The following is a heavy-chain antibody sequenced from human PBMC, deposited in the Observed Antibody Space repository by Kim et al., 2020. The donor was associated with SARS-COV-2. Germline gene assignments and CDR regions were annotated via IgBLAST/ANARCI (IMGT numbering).Heavy chain of an antibody. D-gene: IGHD6-19*01. CDR1: DGYISGYY. Sequence: SETLSLTCTVSDGYISGYYWSWIRQSPGKGLEWIGDIYDSGSTNYNPSLKSRVFVIVETSKNQFSLRLCSVTAADTAVYYCARARESSGWYKYYSMDVWG. V-gene: IGHV4-59*13. CDR3: ARARESSGWYKYYSMDV. J-gene: IGHJ6*01. CDR2: IYDSGST.